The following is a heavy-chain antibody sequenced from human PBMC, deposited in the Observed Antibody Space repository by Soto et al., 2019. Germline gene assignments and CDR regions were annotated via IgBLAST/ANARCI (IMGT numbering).Heavy chain of an antibody. Sequence: GSGPPLVNPTQTLTLTCTFSGFSRTTSGLGVGWIRQPPGKALEWLALIYWNDDKRYSPSLKSRLTITKDTSKNQVVITMTNMDPVDTATYYCALTHSDYYDSSGSDFDYWGQGTLVTVSS. V-gene: IGHV2-5*01. D-gene: IGHD3-22*01. CDR2: IYWNDDK. J-gene: IGHJ4*02. CDR1: GFSRTTSGLG. CDR3: ALTHSDYYDSSGSDFDY.